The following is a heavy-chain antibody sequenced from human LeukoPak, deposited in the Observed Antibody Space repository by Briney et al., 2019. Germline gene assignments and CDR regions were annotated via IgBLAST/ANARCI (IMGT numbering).Heavy chain of an antibody. CDR3: ARDGVLRYFDWLLYTSAWGEFDY. Sequence: GGSLRLSCAASGFTFSSYCMHWVRQAPGKGLEWVAVIWYDGSNKYYADSVKGRFTISRDNSKNTLYLQMNSLRAEDTAVYYCARDGVLRYFDWLLYTSAWGEFDYWGQGTLVTVSS. V-gene: IGHV3-33*01. CDR1: GFTFSSYC. CDR2: IWYDGSNK. D-gene: IGHD3-9*01. J-gene: IGHJ4*02.